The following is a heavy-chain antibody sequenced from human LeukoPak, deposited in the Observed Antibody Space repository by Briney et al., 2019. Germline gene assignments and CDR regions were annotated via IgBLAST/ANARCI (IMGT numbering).Heavy chain of an antibody. Sequence: ASVKVSCKASGYTFTGYYMHWVRQAPGQGLEWMGWINPNSGGTNYAQKFQGRVTMTRDTSISTAYMELSRLRSDDTAVYYCARTGRITMFGVVNFDYWGQGTLVTVSS. J-gene: IGHJ4*02. CDR2: INPNSGGT. V-gene: IGHV1-2*02. CDR1: GYTFTGYY. D-gene: IGHD3-3*01. CDR3: ARTGRITMFGVVNFDY.